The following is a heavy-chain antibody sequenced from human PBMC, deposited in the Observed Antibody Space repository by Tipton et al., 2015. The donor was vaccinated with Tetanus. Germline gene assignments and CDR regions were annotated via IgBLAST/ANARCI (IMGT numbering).Heavy chain of an antibody. CDR3: ARAHCTDGVCNFDF. J-gene: IGHJ4*02. CDR1: GYIFNNCW. Sequence: QLVQSGGEVKKPGESLKIPCKGSGYIFNNCWIGWVRQKPGKGLEWMGIIYPGDSDTRYSPSFQGQVTISVDKSINTAYLQWSSLKTSDTSMFYCARAHCTDGVCNFDFWGQGALVTVAS. CDR2: IYPGDSDT. D-gene: IGHD2-8*01. V-gene: IGHV5-51*01.